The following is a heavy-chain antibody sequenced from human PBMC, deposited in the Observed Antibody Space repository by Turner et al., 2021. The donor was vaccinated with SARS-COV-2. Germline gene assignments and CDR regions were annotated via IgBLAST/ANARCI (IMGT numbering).Heavy chain of an antibody. CDR3: ARVFPTDSSVWYRYYYYYGMDV. J-gene: IGHJ6*02. CDR2: ITGSSGYI. Sequence: VQLVESGGGLVKPGGSLRLSCAASGCTLRSYSMNWVRQAPGKGLEGVSSITGSSGYIYYADSVKGRFTISRDNAKTSLYLQMNSLRAEDTAVYYCARVFPTDSSVWYRYYYYYGMDVWGQVTTVTVSS. V-gene: IGHV3-21*01. CDR1: GCTLRSYS. D-gene: IGHD6-19*01.